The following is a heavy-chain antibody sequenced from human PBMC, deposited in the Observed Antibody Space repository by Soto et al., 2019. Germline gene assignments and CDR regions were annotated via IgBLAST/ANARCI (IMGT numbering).Heavy chain of an antibody. D-gene: IGHD4-17*01. CDR1: GFTFSDYY. J-gene: IGHJ4*02. V-gene: IGHV3-11*05. CDR3: ARDSVYYGDYELNYFDY. CDR2: ISSSSSYT. Sequence: QVQLVESGGGLVKPGGSLRLSCAASGFTFSDYYMSWIRQAPGKGLEWVSYISSSSSYTNYADSVKGRFTISRDNAKQYLYLQKNSVRGEETAVYYCARDSVYYGDYELNYFDYWGQGTLVTVSS.